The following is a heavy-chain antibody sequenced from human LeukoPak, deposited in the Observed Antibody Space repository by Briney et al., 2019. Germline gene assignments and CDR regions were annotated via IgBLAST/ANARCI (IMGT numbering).Heavy chain of an antibody. CDR1: GYTFTGYY. Sequence: ASVKVSCKASGYTFTGYYMHWVRQAPGQGLEWMGIINPSGGSTSYAQKFQGRVTMTRDTSTSTVYMELSSLRSEDTAVYYCARPRPYYDILTGLPKYYFDYWGQGTLVTVSS. D-gene: IGHD3-9*01. V-gene: IGHV1-46*01. CDR3: ARPRPYYDILTGLPKYYFDY. CDR2: INPSGGST. J-gene: IGHJ4*02.